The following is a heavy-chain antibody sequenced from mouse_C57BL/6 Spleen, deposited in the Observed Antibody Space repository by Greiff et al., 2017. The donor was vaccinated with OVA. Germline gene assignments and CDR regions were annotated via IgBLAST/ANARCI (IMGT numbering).Heavy chain of an antibody. CDR2: INPGSGGT. V-gene: IGHV1-54*01. D-gene: IGHD3-2*02. CDR1: GYAFTNYL. Sequence: VQLQESGAELVRPGTSVKVSCKASGYAFTNYLIEWVKQRPGQGLEWIGVINPGSGGTNYNEKFKGKATLTADKSSSTAYMQLSSLTSEDSAVYVCARGGSGYPYYFDYWGQGTTLTVSS. CDR3: ARGGSGYPYYFDY. J-gene: IGHJ2*01.